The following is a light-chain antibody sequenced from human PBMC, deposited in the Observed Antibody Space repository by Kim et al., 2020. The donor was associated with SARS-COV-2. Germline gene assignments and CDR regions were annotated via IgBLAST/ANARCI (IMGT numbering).Light chain of an antibody. CDR3: QQSGSSPWT. CDR1: QSVSSNY. J-gene: IGKJ1*01. CDR2: SSS. Sequence: SPGERATRSCRASQSVSSNYLAWYQQRPGQAPRLLVYSSSSRATGIPDRFSGSGSGTDFTLTISRLEPEDFAVYYCQQSGSSPWTLGQGTKVDIK. V-gene: IGKV3-20*01.